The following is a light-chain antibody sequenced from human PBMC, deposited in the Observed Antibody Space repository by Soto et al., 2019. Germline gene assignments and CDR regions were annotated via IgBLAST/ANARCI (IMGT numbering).Light chain of an antibody. V-gene: IGKV3-20*01. Sequence: EIVLTQSPGTLSVSSGESATLSCRASQSVTSNYVAWYQQKPGLPPRLLIFGASNRATGIPDRFSGGVSGTAFTLTISRLEPEDFALYICQQYGSSPYTFGLGTKLE. J-gene: IGKJ2*01. CDR2: GAS. CDR3: QQYGSSPYT. CDR1: QSVTSNY.